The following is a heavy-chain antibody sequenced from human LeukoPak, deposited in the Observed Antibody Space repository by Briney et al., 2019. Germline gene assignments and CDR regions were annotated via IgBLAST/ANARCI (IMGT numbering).Heavy chain of an antibody. J-gene: IGHJ6*03. CDR3: ARGSRPYYYMDV. Sequence: SVKVSCKASGYTFTSYGISWVRQAPGQGLEWMGWISAYNGNTNYAQKLQGRVTITRDTSASTAYMELSSLRSEDMAVYYCARGSRPYYYMDVWGKGTTVTVSS. CDR1: GYTFTSYG. CDR2: ISAYNGNT. V-gene: IGHV1-18*03.